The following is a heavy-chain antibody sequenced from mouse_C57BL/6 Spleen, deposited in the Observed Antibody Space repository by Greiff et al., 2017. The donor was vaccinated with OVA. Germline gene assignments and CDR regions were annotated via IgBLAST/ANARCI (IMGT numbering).Heavy chain of an antibody. J-gene: IGHJ2*01. V-gene: IGHV1-50*01. CDR2: IDPSDSYT. CDR1: GYTFTSYW. D-gene: IGHD1-1*02. Sequence: QVQLQQPGAELVKPGASVKLSCKASGYTFTSYWMQWVKQRPGQGLEWIGEIDPSDSYTNYNQKFKGKATLTVDTSSSTAYMQLSSLTSEDSAVYYCASGGKEYYFDYWGQGTTLTVSS. CDR3: ASGGKEYYFDY.